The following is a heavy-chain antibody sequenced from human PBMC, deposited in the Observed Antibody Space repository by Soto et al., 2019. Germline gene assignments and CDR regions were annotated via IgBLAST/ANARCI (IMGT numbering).Heavy chain of an antibody. Sequence: LETLSLTCTVSGGSISSSSYYWGWIRQPPGKGLEWIGSIYYSGSTYYNPSLKSRVTISVDTSKNQFSLKLSYVTAADTAASYCARQHYGEYYYYGMDVWGQGTTVT. CDR3: ARQHYGEYYYYGMDV. CDR1: GGSISSSSYY. CDR2: IYYSGST. D-gene: IGHD4-17*01. J-gene: IGHJ6*02. V-gene: IGHV4-39*01.